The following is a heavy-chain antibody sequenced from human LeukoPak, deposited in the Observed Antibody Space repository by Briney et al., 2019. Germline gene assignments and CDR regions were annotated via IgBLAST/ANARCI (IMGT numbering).Heavy chain of an antibody. Sequence: ASVKVSCKASGYTFTSYGISWVRQAPGQGLGWMGWISAYNGNTNYAQKLQGRVTMTTDTSTSTAYMELRSLRSDDTAVYYCARGSGSGYERYYYYYMDVWGKGTTVTISS. CDR1: GYTFTSYG. CDR3: ARGSGSGYERYYYYYMDV. D-gene: IGHD5-12*01. V-gene: IGHV1-18*01. CDR2: ISAYNGNT. J-gene: IGHJ6*03.